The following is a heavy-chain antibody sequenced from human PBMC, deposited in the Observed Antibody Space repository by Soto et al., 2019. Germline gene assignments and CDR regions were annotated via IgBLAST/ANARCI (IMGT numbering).Heavy chain of an antibody. J-gene: IGHJ4*02. CDR3: AKLPGGYDFDY. CDR2: ISYDGSNK. V-gene: IGHV3-30*18. Sequence: AGGSLRLSCAACGFTFSSYGMHWVRQAPGKGLEWVAVISYDGSNKYYADSVKGRFTISRDNSKNTLYLQMNSLRAEDTAVYYCAKLPGGYDFDYWGQGTLVTVSS. CDR1: GFTFSSYG. D-gene: IGHD5-12*01.